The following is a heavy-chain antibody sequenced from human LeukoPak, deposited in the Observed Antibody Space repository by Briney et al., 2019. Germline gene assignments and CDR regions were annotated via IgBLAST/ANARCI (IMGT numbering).Heavy chain of an antibody. V-gene: IGHV1-69*06. J-gene: IGHJ4*02. CDR2: IIPIFGTA. CDR1: GGTFSSHA. CDR3: ARAPYSSGCDY. D-gene: IGHD6-19*01. Sequence: ASVKVSCKASGGTFSSHAISWVRQAPGQGLEWMGGIIPIFGTASYAQKFQGRVTITADKSTSTAYMELSSLRSEDTAVYYCARAPYSSGCDYWGQGTLVTVSS.